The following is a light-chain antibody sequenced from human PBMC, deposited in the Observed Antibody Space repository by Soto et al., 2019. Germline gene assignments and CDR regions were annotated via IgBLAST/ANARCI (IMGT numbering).Light chain of an antibody. CDR1: QSISSW. V-gene: IGKV1-5*03. CDR3: QQYNT. Sequence: DIQMTQSPSTLSASVGDRVTITCRASQSISSWLAWYQQKPGKAPKLLIYKASSLESGVPSRFSGSGSGTEFTLTISSLQPDDFTTYYCQQYNTFGQGTKLEIK. J-gene: IGKJ2*01. CDR2: KAS.